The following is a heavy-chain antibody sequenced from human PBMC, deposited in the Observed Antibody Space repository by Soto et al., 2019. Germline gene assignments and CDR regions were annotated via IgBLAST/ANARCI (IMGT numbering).Heavy chain of an antibody. CDR2: IKSDGTRR. CDR1: GFSFSSYW. CDR3: GTSEEMAAIILS. D-gene: IGHD5-12*01. Sequence: GGSLRLSCAASGFSFSSYWMHWVRQVPGKGLVWVSRIKSDGTRRDYAESVKGRFTISRDNAKNTLYLRMISLRVEDTAVYYCGTSEEMAAIILSWGQGXLVTVSS. V-gene: IGHV3-74*01. J-gene: IGHJ4*02.